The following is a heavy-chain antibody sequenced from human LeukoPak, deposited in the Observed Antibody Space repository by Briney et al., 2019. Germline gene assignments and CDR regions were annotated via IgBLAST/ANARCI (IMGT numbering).Heavy chain of an antibody. J-gene: IGHJ4*02. CDR3: ARDRGIADFDY. V-gene: IGHV4-4*07. Sequence: PSETLSLTCTVSGGSISSYYWSWIRQPAGKGLEWVGRIYNSGSTNYNPSLKSRVTMSVDTPKNQFSLKLSSVTAADTAVYYCARDRGIADFDYWGQGTLVTVSS. CDR2: IYNSGST. CDR1: GGSISSYY. D-gene: IGHD6-13*01.